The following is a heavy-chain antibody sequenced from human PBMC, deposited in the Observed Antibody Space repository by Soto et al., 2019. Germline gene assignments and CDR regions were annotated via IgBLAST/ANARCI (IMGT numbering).Heavy chain of an antibody. Sequence: GGSLRLSCAASGFTFSSYGMHWVRQAPGKGLEWVAVISYDGSNKYYADSVKGRFTISRDNSKNTLYLQMNSLRAEDTAVYYCAKGAYPGIAVAEFDYWGQGTLVTVSS. J-gene: IGHJ4*02. D-gene: IGHD6-19*01. V-gene: IGHV3-30*18. CDR3: AKGAYPGIAVAEFDY. CDR2: ISYDGSNK. CDR1: GFTFSSYG.